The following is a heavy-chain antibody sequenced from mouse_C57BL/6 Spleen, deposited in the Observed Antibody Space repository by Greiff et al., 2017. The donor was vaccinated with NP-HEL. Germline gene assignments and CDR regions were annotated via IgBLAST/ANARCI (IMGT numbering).Heavy chain of an antibody. CDR2: ISYDGSN. V-gene: IGHV3-6*01. CDR3: ATDGYYYFDY. J-gene: IGHJ2*01. Sequence: DVQLQESGPGLVKPSQSLSLTCSVTGYSITSGYYWNWIRQFPGNKLEWMGYISYDGSNNYNPSLKNRISITRDTSKNQFFLKLNSVTTEEPATYYCATDGYYYFDYWGQGTTLTVSS. D-gene: IGHD2-3*01. CDR1: GYSITSGYY.